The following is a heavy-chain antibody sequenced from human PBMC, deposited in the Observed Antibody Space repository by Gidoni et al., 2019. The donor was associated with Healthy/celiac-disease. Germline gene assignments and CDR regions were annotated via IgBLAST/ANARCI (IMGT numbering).Heavy chain of an antibody. CDR3: ARRVSRDGYNPFDY. D-gene: IGHD5-12*01. Sequence: QLQLQESGPGLLKPSETLSLTCTVSGVSIISSSYYWGWIRQPPGKGLEWIGSIYYSGSTYYNPSLKSRVTISVDTSKNQFSLKLSSVTAADTAVYYCARRVSRDGYNPFDYWGQGTLVTVSS. J-gene: IGHJ4*02. V-gene: IGHV4-39*01. CDR2: IYYSGST. CDR1: GVSIISSSYY.